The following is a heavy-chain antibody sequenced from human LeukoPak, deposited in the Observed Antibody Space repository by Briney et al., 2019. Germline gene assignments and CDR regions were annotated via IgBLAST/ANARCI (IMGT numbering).Heavy chain of an antibody. CDR3: AQEHVDSSGYYYVPNWFDP. CDR1: GFTFSSDW. CDR2: IKQDGSAK. Sequence: GGSLRLSCTASGFTFSSDWMSWVRQAPGKGLEWVANIKQDGSAKYYVDSVKDRFTISRDNAKNSLYLQMNSLRAEDTAVYYCAQEHVDSSGYYYVPNWFDPWGQGNLVIVSS. J-gene: IGHJ5*02. D-gene: IGHD3-22*01. V-gene: IGHV3-7*01.